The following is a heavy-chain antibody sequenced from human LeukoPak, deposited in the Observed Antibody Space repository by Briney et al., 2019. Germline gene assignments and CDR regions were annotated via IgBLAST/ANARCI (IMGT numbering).Heavy chain of an antibody. CDR1: GFTFSSYS. CDR2: ISSSSSYI. D-gene: IGHD2-2*01. CDR3: ARVSGSRTASLGP. J-gene: IGHJ5*02. V-gene: IGHV3-21*01. Sequence: GGSLRLSCAASGFTFSSYSMNWVRQAPGKGLEWVSSISSSSSYIYYADSVKGRFTISRDNAKNSLYLQMNGLRAEDTAVYYCARVSGSRTASLGPWGQGTLVTVSS.